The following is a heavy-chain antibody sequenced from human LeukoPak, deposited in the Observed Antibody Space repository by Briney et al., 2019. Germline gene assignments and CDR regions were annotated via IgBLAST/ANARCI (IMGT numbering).Heavy chain of an antibody. D-gene: IGHD6-6*01. CDR1: GGTFSSYS. Sequence: ASVKVSCKASGGTFSSYSITWVRQAPGQGLEWMGGIIPIFGTANYAQKFQGRVTITADKSTNIAYMELSSLRSEDTAVYYCARQLGIAARRFDWFDPWGQGTLVTVSS. J-gene: IGHJ5*02. CDR2: IIPIFGTA. CDR3: ARQLGIAARRFDWFDP. V-gene: IGHV1-69*06.